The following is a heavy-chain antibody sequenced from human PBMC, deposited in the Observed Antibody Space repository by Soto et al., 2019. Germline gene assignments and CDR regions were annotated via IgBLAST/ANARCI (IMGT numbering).Heavy chain of an antibody. CDR3: ARGVGSSWFDP. J-gene: IGHJ5*02. Sequence: QVQLVQSGAEMEKPGAAMKVSCKASGYTFTGKNMHWVRLAPGQGLEWMGWINPGSGGTNYAQKCQGRVTMTRDTSISTAYMELRSLTSDDTAVYCCARGVGSSWFDPWGQGTLVTVSS. V-gene: IGHV1-2*02. D-gene: IGHD6-25*01. CDR2: INPGSGGT. CDR1: GYTFTGKN.